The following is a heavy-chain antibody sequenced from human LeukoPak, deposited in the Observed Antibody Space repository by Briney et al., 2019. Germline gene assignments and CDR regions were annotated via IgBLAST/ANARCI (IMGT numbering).Heavy chain of an antibody. D-gene: IGHD5-18*01. Sequence: SETLSLTCTVSGGSISSSSYYWGWIRQPPGKGLEWIGSIYYSGSTYYNPSLKSRVTISVDTSKNQFSLKLSPVTAADTAVYYCSLRGYSYGPRYYYYYGMDVWGQGTTVTVSS. J-gene: IGHJ6*02. CDR3: SLRGYSYGPRYYYYYGMDV. V-gene: IGHV4-39*01. CDR2: IYYSGST. CDR1: GGSISSSSYY.